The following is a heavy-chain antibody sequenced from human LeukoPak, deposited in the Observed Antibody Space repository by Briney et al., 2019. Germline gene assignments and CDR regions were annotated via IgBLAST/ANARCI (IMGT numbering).Heavy chain of an antibody. V-gene: IGHV1-46*01. J-gene: IGHJ6*03. CDR2: INPTGGNT. Sequence: ASVKVSCKASGYSFTSYYMHWVRQAPGQGLEWMGLINPTGGNTRYSQKFQGRVTLTRDMSTSTVYMELSSLRSEDTAVCYCARGILSGSHYMDVWGKGTTVTVSS. D-gene: IGHD3-9*01. CDR1: GYSFTSYY. CDR3: ARGILSGSHYMDV.